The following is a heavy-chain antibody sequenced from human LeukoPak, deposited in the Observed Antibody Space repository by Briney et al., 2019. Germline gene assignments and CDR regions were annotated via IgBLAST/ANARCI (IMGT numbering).Heavy chain of an antibody. J-gene: IGHJ4*02. CDR1: GFTFSSYW. Sequence: GGSLRLSCAASGFTFSSYWMSWVRQAPGKGLEWVANIKQVGGEKYYVDSVKGRFTISRDNAKNSLYLQMNSLRAEDTAVYYCAKEIIAVAGPGDYWGQGTLVTVSS. V-gene: IGHV3-7*01. CDR2: IKQVGGEK. CDR3: AKEIIAVAGPGDY. D-gene: IGHD6-19*01.